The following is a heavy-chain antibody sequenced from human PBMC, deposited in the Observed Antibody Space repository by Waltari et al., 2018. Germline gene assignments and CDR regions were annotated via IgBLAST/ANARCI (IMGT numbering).Heavy chain of an antibody. D-gene: IGHD1-26*01. Sequence: QVQLVESGGGVVQPGGSLRLSCAAYGLTFSNYGMHWVRQAPGKGLQWVAFIQYDGRNKYYAESVKGRFTISRDNSKNTLYLQMDSLRAEDTALYYCAKWYGGDYYFDYWGQGTLVTVSS. CDR1: GLTFSNYG. CDR3: AKWYGGDYYFDY. J-gene: IGHJ4*02. V-gene: IGHV3-30*02. CDR2: IQYDGRNK.